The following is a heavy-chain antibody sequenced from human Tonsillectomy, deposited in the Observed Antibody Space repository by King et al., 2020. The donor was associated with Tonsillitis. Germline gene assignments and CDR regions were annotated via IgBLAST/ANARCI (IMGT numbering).Heavy chain of an antibody. D-gene: IGHD1-26*01. Sequence: QLVQSGAEVKKPGETLKISCQGSGYSFTSYWIGWVRQMPGKGLEWMGIIYPGDSDTRYSPSFQGQVTIPADKSISTAYLQWSSLKASDAAMYYCPRAPSGNYGEYYFDYWGQGTLVTVSS. CDR1: GYSFTSYW. V-gene: IGHV5-51*01. J-gene: IGHJ4*02. CDR2: IYPGDSDT. CDR3: PRAPSGNYGEYYFDY.